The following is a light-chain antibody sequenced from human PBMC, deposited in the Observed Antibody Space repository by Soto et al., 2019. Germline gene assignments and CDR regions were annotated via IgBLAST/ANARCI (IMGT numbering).Light chain of an antibody. CDR3: QQSYTSPVT. V-gene: IGKV1-39*01. CDR1: QNINNY. CDR2: GAP. J-gene: IGKJ4*01. Sequence: DIQMTQSPSSLSASVGDRVTITCQASQNINNYLNWYQQKPGKAPNLLIYGAPNLQSGVPSRFSGGGSGTDFTLTISSLQPEDFGTYYCQQSYTSPVTFGGGTKVDIK.